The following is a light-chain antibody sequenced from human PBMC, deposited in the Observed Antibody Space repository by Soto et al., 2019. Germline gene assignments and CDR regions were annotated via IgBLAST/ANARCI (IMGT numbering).Light chain of an antibody. J-gene: IGKJ1*01. Sequence: EIVLTQSPGTLSLSPGERATLSCRASQSVNSIYLTWYQQKPGQAPRLLIYGASSRATGIPDRFSGSGSGTNVTLTISRLEPEDFAVYYCQQYGNSVWTFGQGTKVEI. CDR3: QQYGNSVWT. CDR1: QSVNSIY. V-gene: IGKV3-20*01. CDR2: GAS.